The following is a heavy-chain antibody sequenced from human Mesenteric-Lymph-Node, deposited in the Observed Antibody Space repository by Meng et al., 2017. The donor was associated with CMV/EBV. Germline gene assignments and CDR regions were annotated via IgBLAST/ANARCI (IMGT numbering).Heavy chain of an antibody. V-gene: IGHV3-48*04. Sequence: GESLKISCAASGFTFSSYSMNWVRQAPGKGLEWVSYISSSGSTIYYADSVKGRFTISRDNAKNSLYLQMNSLRAEDTAVYYCARAKYNWNDGNYYYGMDVWGQGTTVTVSS. CDR1: GFTFSSYS. CDR2: ISSSGSTI. D-gene: IGHD1-20*01. J-gene: IGHJ6*02. CDR3: ARAKYNWNDGNYYYGMDV.